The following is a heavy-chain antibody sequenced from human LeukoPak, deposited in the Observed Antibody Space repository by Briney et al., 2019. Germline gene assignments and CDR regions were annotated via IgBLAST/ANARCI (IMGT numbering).Heavy chain of an antibody. CDR2: ISGSGGST. D-gene: IGHD6-19*01. J-gene: IGHJ5*02. CDR3: AKARVVAGTNWFDP. V-gene: IGHV3-23*01. Sequence: GGSLRLSCAASGFTFSSYAMSWVRQAPGKGLEWVSAISGSGGSTYYADSVKGRFTIPRDNSKNTLYLQMNSLRAEDTAVYYCAKARVVAGTNWFDPWGQGTLVTVSS. CDR1: GFTFSSYA.